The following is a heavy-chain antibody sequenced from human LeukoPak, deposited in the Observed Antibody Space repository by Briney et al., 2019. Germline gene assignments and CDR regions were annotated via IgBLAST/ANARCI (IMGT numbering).Heavy chain of an antibody. D-gene: IGHD1-7*01. CDR2: IWSDGSSQ. CDR3: ASTNAYNRDYSYYYGMDV. J-gene: IGHJ6*02. V-gene: IGHV3-33*01. CDR1: GFTFSSYG. Sequence: PGGPLRLSCAASGFTFSSYGMYWVRQAPGKGLEWVALIWSDGSSQSYADSVKGRFTISRDNSKDTLYLQMNSLRAEDTAVYYCASTNAYNRDYSYYYGMDVWGQGTTVTVSS.